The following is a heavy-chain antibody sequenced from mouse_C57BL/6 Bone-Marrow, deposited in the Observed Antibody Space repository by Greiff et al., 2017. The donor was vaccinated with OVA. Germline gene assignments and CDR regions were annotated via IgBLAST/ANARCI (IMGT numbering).Heavy chain of an antibody. CDR3: ARAITTDAMDY. CDR2: ISYDGSN. CDR1: GYSITSGYY. J-gene: IGHJ4*01. V-gene: IGHV3-6*01. Sequence: ESGPGLVKPSQSLSLTCSVTGYSITSGYYWNWIRQFPGNKLEWMGYISYDGSNNYNPSLKNRISITRDTSKNQFFLKLNSVTTEDTATYYCARAITTDAMDYWGQGTSVTVSS. D-gene: IGHD1-2*01.